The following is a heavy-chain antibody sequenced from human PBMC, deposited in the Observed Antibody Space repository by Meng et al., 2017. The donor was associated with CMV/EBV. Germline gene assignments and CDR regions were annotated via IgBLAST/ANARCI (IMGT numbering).Heavy chain of an antibody. CDR3: TRELGPSYGMDV. V-gene: IGHV4-59*01. J-gene: IGHJ6*02. CDR1: GGSTSSYY. CDR2: IYYSGST. D-gene: IGHD7-27*01. Sequence: SETLSLTFTVSGGSTSSYYWSWIRQLPGKGLEWIGYIYYSGSTNYNPSLKSRVTMSVDTSKNQFSLKLSSVTAADTAVYYCTRELGPSYGMDVWGQGTTVTVSS.